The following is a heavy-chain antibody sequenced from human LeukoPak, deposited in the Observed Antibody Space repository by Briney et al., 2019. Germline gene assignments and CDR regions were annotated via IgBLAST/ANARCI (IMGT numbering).Heavy chain of an antibody. Sequence: PSETLSLTCTVSGPSIRSSYWSWIRQPPGRGLEWIGYIYFTGSTNYSPSLKSRITISVDTSKNQFSLKLSSVTAADTAVYYGAREDNWNYFPFDLWGQGTLVTVSS. CDR3: AREDNWNYFPFDL. V-gene: IGHV4-59*13. J-gene: IGHJ5*02. CDR1: GPSIRSSY. D-gene: IGHD1-7*01. CDR2: IYFTGST.